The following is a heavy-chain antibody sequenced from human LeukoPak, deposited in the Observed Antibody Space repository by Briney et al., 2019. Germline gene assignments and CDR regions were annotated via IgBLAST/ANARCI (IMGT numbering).Heavy chain of an antibody. CDR2: INTNTGNP. Sequence: ASVKVSCTASGYIFSTFAMNWVRQAPGQGLEWMGWINTNTGNPTYAQGFTGRFVFSLDTSVSTAYLQISSLKAEDTAVYYCARDGPYCSGGSCYSVGIDPWGQGTLVTVSS. J-gene: IGHJ5*02. D-gene: IGHD2-15*01. V-gene: IGHV7-4-1*02. CDR3: ARDGPYCSGGSCYSVGIDP. CDR1: GYIFSTFA.